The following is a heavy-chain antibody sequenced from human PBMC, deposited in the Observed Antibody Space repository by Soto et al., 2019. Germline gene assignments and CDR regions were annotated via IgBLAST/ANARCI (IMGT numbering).Heavy chain of an antibody. V-gene: IGHV4-34*01. J-gene: IGHJ4*02. CDR2: INHSGST. Sequence: SETLSLTCAVYGGSFSGYYLSWIRQPPGKGLEWIGEINHSGSTNYNPSLKSRVTISVDTSKNQFSLKLSSVTAADTAVYYCARVGRVRYFDYWGQGTLVTVSS. CDR1: GGSFSGYY. CDR3: ARVGRVRYFDY. D-gene: IGHD2-15*01.